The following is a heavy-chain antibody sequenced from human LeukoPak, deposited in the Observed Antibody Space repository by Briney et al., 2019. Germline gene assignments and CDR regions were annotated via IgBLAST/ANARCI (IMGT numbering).Heavy chain of an antibody. J-gene: IGHJ2*01. D-gene: IGHD3-22*01. CDR1: GFTFSNYA. CDR2: ISGSGGST. V-gene: IGHV3-23*01. CDR3: AKVGIRISLIVVVFTTADDWYFDL. Sequence: GGSLRLSCTASGFTFSNYAMSWVRQAPGKGLEWVSGISGSGGSTYYADSVKGRLTIPRDNSKKTLYLQMDSLRAEDTAVYYCAKVGIRISLIVVVFTTADDWYFDLWGRGTLVTVSS.